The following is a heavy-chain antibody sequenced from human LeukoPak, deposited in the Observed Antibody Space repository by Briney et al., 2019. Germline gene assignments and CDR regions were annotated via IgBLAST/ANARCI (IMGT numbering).Heavy chain of an antibody. D-gene: IGHD5-12*01. CDR1: GFTFSSYS. CDR3: ALIVATTDDTDY. V-gene: IGHV3-21*01. J-gene: IGHJ4*02. CDR2: ISSSSSYI. Sequence: GGSLRLSCAASGFTFSSYSMNWVRQAPGKGLEWVSSISSSSSYIYYADSVKGRFTISRDNAKNSLYLQMNSLRAEDTAVYYCALIVATTDDTDYWGQGTLVTVSS.